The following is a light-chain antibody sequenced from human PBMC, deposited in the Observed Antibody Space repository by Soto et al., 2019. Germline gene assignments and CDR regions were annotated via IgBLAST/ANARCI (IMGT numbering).Light chain of an antibody. J-gene: IGKJ1*01. CDR2: DAS. V-gene: IGKV1-5*01. Sequence: DIQMTQSPSTLSTSLEDRVAITCRESQSISSWLAWYQQKPGKAPKLLIYDASSLESGVPSRFSGSGSGTEFTLTISSLQPDDFATYYCQQYNSYSWTFGQGTKVGIK. CDR3: QQYNSYSWT. CDR1: QSISSW.